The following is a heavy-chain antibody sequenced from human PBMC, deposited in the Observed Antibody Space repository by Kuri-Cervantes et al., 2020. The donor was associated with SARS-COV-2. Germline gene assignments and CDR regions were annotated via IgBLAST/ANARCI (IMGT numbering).Heavy chain of an antibody. J-gene: IGHJ6*02. CDR3: ARDSTVDPNNYYYYGMDV. D-gene: IGHD4-17*01. CDR1: GFTFSRYA. V-gene: IGHV3-30-3*01. Sequence: GGSLRLSCAASGFTFSRYAMHWVRQAPGKGLEWVAVISYDGSNIYYADSVKGRFSISRDNSKNTLYLQMNSLRTEDTAVYYCARDSTVDPNNYYYYGMDVWGQGTTVTVSS. CDR2: ISYDGSNI.